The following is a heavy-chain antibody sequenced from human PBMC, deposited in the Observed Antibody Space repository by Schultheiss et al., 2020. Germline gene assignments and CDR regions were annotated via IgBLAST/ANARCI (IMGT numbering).Heavy chain of an antibody. CDR3: ARDLAHSLYSSGWYRTRDYGMDV. Sequence: TLSLTCAVYGGSFSGYYWSWIRQPPGKGLEWIGEINHSGSTNYNPSLKSRVTISVDTSKNQFSLKLSSVTAADTAVYYCARDLAHSLYSSGWYRTRDYGMDVWGQGTTVTVSS. V-gene: IGHV4-34*01. J-gene: IGHJ6*02. D-gene: IGHD6-19*01. CDR1: GGSFSGYY. CDR2: INHSGST.